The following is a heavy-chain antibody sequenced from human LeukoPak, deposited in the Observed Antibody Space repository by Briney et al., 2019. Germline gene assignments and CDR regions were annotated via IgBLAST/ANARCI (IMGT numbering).Heavy chain of an antibody. Sequence: PGGSLRLSCAASGFTFSSYSMNWVRQAPGKGLEWVSYISSSSSTIYYADSVKGRFTISRDNAKNSLYLQMNSLRAEDTAVYYCAKDRSCTGSSCNVGSWGQGTMVTVSS. CDR3: AKDRSCTGSSCNVGS. V-gene: IGHV3-48*04. CDR2: ISSSSSTI. CDR1: GFTFSSYS. D-gene: IGHD2-2*01. J-gene: IGHJ3*01.